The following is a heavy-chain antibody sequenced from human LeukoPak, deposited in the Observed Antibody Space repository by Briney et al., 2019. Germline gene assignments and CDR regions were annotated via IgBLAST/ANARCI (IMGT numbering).Heavy chain of an antibody. V-gene: IGHV3-48*01. J-gene: IGHJ6*03. CDR2: ISSSSSTI. CDR1: GFTFSSYS. D-gene: IGHD5-12*01. Sequence: PGGSLRLSCAASGFTFSSYSMNWVRQAPGKGLEWVSYISSSSSTIYHADSVKGRFTISRDNAKNSLYLQMNSLRAEDTAVYYCARARGYSGYVAYMDVWGKGTTVTVSS. CDR3: ARARGYSGYVAYMDV.